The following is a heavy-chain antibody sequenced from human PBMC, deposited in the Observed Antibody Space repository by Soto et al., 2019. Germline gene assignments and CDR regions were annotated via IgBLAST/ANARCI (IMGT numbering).Heavy chain of an antibody. CDR3: ARAIRNRHYYYYGMDV. V-gene: IGHV1-69*13. CDR1: GGTFSSYA. CDR2: IIPIFGTA. J-gene: IGHJ6*02. Sequence: SVKVSCKASGGTFSSYAISWVRQAPGQGLEWMGGIIPIFGTANYAQKFQGRVTITADESTSTAYMELSSLRSEDTAVYYCARAIRNRHYYYYGMDVWGQGTTVTVSS.